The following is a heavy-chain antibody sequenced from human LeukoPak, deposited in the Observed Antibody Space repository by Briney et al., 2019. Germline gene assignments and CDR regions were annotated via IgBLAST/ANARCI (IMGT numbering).Heavy chain of an antibody. CDR3: ARHASIFGVINWFDP. V-gene: IGHV1-8*01. D-gene: IGHD3-3*01. CDR2: MNPNSGNT. CDR1: GYTFTSYD. Sequence: ASVKVSCKASGYTFTSYDINWVRQATGQGLEWMGWMNPNSGNTGYAQKFQGRVTMTRNTSISTAYMELSSLRSEDTAVYYCARHASIFGVINWFDPWGQGTLVTVSS. J-gene: IGHJ5*02.